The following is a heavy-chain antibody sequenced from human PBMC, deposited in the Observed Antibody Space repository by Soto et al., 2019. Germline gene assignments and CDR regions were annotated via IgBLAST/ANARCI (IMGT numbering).Heavy chain of an antibody. Sequence: GGSLRLSCLASGFTFSSYAMSWVRQAPGKGLEWVSAISGSGGSTYYADSVTGRFTIPRDNSKNTLYMQMNSLRAEDTAVYHCAKDHVPDYYGSRSYYNLYINCFDPRGQGTPVTVSS. J-gene: IGHJ5*01. CDR3: AKDHVPDYYGSRSYYNLYINCFDP. CDR2: ISGSGGST. D-gene: IGHD3-10*01. CDR1: GFTFSSYA. V-gene: IGHV3-23*01.